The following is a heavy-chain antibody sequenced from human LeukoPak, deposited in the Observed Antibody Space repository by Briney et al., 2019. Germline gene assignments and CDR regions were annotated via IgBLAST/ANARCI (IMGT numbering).Heavy chain of an antibody. CDR1: GFTFSSYA. CDR2: ISYYESNK. D-gene: IGHD4/OR15-4a*01. J-gene: IGHJ4*02. V-gene: IGHV3-30-3*01. Sequence: GGSLRLSCAASGFTFSSYAMHWVRQAPGKGLEWVAVISYYESNKYYADSVKGRFTISGDSSKNTLHLQMNSPRAEDTAVYYCARDDYGGYSLDYWGQGTLVTVSS. CDR3: ARDDYGGYSLDY.